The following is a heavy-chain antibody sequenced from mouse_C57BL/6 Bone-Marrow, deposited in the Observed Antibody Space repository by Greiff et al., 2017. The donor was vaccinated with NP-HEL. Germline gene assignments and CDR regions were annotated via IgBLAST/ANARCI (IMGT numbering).Heavy chain of an antibody. CDR3: AREVTTVVADY. Sequence: QVQLQQPGAELVKPGASVKMSCKASGYTFTSYWITWVKQRPGQGLEWIGDIYPGSGSTNYNEKFKSKATLTVDTSSSTAYMQLSSLTSEDSEVYYSAREVTTVVADYWGQGTTLTVSS. D-gene: IGHD1-1*01. J-gene: IGHJ2*01. V-gene: IGHV1-55*01. CDR1: GYTFTSYW. CDR2: IYPGSGST.